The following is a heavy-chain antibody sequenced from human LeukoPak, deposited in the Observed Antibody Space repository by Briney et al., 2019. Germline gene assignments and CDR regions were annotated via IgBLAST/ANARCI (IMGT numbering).Heavy chain of an antibody. V-gene: IGHV3-7*03. CDR3: ARYGQLGD. Sequence: GGSLRLSCVTSGFTFSSYWMSWVRQAPGKGLEWVALIKQDGSEKYYVDSVKGRFTMSRDNAESSLYLQMNSLRVEDAAMYYCARYGQLGDWGRGTLVTVSS. CDR1: GFTFSSYW. CDR2: IKQDGSEK. J-gene: IGHJ4*02. D-gene: IGHD6-6*01.